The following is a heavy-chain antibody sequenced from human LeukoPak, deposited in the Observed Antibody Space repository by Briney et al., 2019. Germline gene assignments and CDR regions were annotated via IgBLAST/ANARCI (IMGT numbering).Heavy chain of an antibody. CDR1: GFTFGNAW. J-gene: IGHJ6*02. V-gene: IGHV3-15*01. CDR3: TTGPFDYYGSASYLANGMDV. Sequence: GGSLRLSCAASGFTFGNAWMSWVRQAPGKGLEWVGRIKSKTDGGTTDYTAPVKGRFTMSRDDSKNTLYLQMNSLKTEDTAVYYCTTGPFDYYGSASYLANGMDVWGQGTTVTVSS. D-gene: IGHD3-10*01. CDR2: IKSKTDGGTT.